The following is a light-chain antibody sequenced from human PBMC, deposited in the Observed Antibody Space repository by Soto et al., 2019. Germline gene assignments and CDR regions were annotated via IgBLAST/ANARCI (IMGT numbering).Light chain of an antibody. CDR2: DAS. J-gene: IGKJ1*01. CDR1: QSISGY. CDR3: QQYGSSPWT. Sequence: EIVLTQSPATLSLSPGESATLSCRASQSISGYLAWYQQKRGQAPRLLIYDASNRATGIPARFSGSGSGTDFTLTISSLEPEDFAVYYCQQYGSSPWTFGQGTKVDIK. V-gene: IGKV3-11*01.